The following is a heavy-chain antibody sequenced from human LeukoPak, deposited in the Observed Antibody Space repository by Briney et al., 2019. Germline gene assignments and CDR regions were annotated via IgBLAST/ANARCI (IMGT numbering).Heavy chain of an antibody. CDR1: GGSINSGNYY. D-gene: IGHD2-15*01. CDR2: IHPSGST. CDR3: ARDSGALITYFDY. V-gene: IGHV4-61*02. Sequence: SETLSLTCTVSGGSINSGNYYWSWIRQPAGKGLEWIGRIHPSGSTNYNPSLKSRITISVDTSKNQFSLKLSSVTAADRAVYYCARDSGALITYFDYWGQGTLVTVSS. J-gene: IGHJ4*02.